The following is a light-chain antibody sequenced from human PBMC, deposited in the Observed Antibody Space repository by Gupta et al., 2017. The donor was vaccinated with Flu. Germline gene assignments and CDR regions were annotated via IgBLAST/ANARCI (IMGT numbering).Light chain of an antibody. CDR3: CSYAGSNSWV. V-gene: IGLV2-11*01. J-gene: IGLJ3*02. CDR1: SSDVGGYNY. CDR2: DVN. Sequence: QSALTQPRSVSGSPGQSVTISCTGSSSDVGGYNYVSWYQQHPGKVPKVMIYDVNKRPSGVPDRFSGSTSDNTASLTISGLQAEEEADYYCCSYAGSNSWVFGGGTKLTVL.